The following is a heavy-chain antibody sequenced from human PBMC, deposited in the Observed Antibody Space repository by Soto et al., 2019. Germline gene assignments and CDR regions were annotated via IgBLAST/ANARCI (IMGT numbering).Heavy chain of an antibody. J-gene: IGHJ5*02. D-gene: IGHD2-15*01. CDR3: ARVRLGGPPTWFDP. Sequence: SETLSLTCAVSGGSISSNNWWSWIRQPPGKGLEWIGYIYYSGSTNYNPSLKSRVTISVDTSKNQFSLKLSSVTAADTAVYYCARVRLGGPPTWFDPWGQGTLVTVSS. CDR2: IYYSGST. V-gene: IGHV4-61*01. CDR1: GGSISSNNW.